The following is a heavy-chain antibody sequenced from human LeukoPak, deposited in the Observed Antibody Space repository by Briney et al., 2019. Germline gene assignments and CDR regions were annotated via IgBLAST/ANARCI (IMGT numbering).Heavy chain of an antibody. CDR2: ISSSSRTT. Sequence: PGGSLRLSCAASAFSFSAYSMNWVRQAPGKGLEWVSYISSSSRTTHYADSVKGRFTISRDNAKNSLYLQMNSLRDEDTAVYYCAKADHGYGDYGLWGQGTLVTVSS. J-gene: IGHJ4*02. D-gene: IGHD4-17*01. CDR3: AKADHGYGDYGL. V-gene: IGHV3-48*02. CDR1: AFSFSAYS.